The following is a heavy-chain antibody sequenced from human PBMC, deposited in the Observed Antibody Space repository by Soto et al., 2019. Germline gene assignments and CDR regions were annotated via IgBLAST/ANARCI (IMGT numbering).Heavy chain of an antibody. CDR2: IYYTGTT. Sequence: QVQLQESGPGLVKPSETLSLTCTVSGGSISGGDYYWTWIRQSPGKGLEWSGNIYYTGTTYYNPSLKSGVTISVDTSNNQFSLSLNSVTATDTAVYYCARGMGMIRRHDSWGQWTLVIVST. CDR3: ARGMGMIRRHDS. V-gene: IGHV4-30-4*01. CDR1: GGSISGGDYY. J-gene: IGHJ4*02. D-gene: IGHD3-22*01.